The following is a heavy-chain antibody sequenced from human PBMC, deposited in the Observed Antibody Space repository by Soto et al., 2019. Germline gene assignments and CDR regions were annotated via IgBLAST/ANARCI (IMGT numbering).Heavy chain of an antibody. D-gene: IGHD3-10*01. J-gene: IGHJ4*02. Sequence: EVQLVESGGGLIQPGGSLRLSCAVSGFTVSNNYMSWVRQAPGKGLEGVSVIYSGGYTAYGDSVKGRFTISRDNSTNTLFPKKNTRGADDTAFYYWATHPGGGGYWGQGTLVTVSS. CDR1: GFTVSNNY. CDR2: IYSGGYT. CDR3: ATHPGGGGY. V-gene: IGHV3-53*01.